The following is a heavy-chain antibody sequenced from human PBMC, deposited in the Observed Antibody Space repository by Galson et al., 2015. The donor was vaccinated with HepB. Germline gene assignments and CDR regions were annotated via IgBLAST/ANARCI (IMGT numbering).Heavy chain of an antibody. CDR1: GYTFPNYG. D-gene: IGHD2-2*01. J-gene: IGHJ5*02. CDR3: ARDGCSTTRCRGGGNWFDP. V-gene: IGHV1-18*01. Sequence: SVKVSCKASGYTFPNYGINWVRQAPGQGLEWMGWISGYNGNTNYAQKLQGRVTMTRDTSTSTVYMELSSLRSEDAALYYCARDGCSTTRCRGGGNWFDPWGQGTLVTVSS. CDR2: ISGYNGNT.